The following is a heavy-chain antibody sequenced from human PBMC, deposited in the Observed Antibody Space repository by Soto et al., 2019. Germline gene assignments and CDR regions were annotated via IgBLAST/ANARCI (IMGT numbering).Heavy chain of an antibody. J-gene: IGHJ4*02. CDR3: ATWVDYGDFEGFDF. CDR2: VDPNGGGS. V-gene: IGHV1-2*04. CDR1: GYSFTDYK. Sequence: QGQLLQSGAEVKKPGASVKVSCKTSGYSFTDYKLHWVRQAPGQGLEWMGWVDPNGGGSNSAQKFQGSVTMTWDTSITTAYLDLPRLTTNDTATYCCATWVDYGDFEGFDFWGQGTLVTVSS. D-gene: IGHD4-17*01.